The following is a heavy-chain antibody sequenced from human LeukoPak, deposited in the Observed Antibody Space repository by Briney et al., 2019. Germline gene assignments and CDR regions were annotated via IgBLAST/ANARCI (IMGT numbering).Heavy chain of an antibody. J-gene: IGHJ4*02. Sequence: GGSLRLSCAASGFTFTTYAMNWARQAPGKGLEWVSAISGSGGSTYYADSVKGRFTISRDNSKNTLYLQMNSLRAEDTAVYYCARYYYYGSGSYWSYFDYWGQGTLVTVSS. CDR3: ARYYYYGSGSYWSYFDY. CDR1: GFTFTTYA. V-gene: IGHV3-23*01. CDR2: ISGSGGST. D-gene: IGHD3-10*01.